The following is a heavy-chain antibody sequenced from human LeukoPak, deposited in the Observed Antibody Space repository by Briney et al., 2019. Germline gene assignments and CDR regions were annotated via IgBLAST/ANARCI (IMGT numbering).Heavy chain of an antibody. CDR3: AKSAVVTARLGGLTNY. CDR2: ISGSGGST. V-gene: IGHV3-23*01. J-gene: IGHJ4*02. D-gene: IGHD2-21*02. Sequence: GGSLRLSCAASGFIFSDYAMSWVRQAPGKGLEWVSAISGSGGSTYYADSVKGRFTISRDNSKNTLYLQMNSLRAEDTAVYYCAKSAVVTARLGGLTNYWGQGTLVTVSS. CDR1: GFIFSDYA.